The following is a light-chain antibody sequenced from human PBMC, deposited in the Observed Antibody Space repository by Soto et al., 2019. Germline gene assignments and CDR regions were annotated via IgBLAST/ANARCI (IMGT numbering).Light chain of an antibody. CDR2: RTS. V-gene: IGKV3-15*01. Sequence: EIVMTQSPATLSVSPGERVTLSCKASRSVSVNLAWYQQKPGQAPRLLIYRTSTRATDVPDRFSGTGSGTDFTLTINVLHSEDFAVYLCQHYNNWPPYTFGPGTKLEIK. CDR3: QHYNNWPPYT. J-gene: IGKJ2*01. CDR1: RSVSVN.